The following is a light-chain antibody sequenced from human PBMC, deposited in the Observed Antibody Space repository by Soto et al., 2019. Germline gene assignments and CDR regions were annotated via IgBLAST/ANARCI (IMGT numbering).Light chain of an antibody. V-gene: IGLV2-8*01. CDR3: KSYAGSNTYV. J-gene: IGLJ1*01. CDR1: KXDIGVYDF. CDR2: EVV. Sequence: QSVLTQPPSASGSPGQSVTISCTGTKXDIGVYDFVSWYQNHPGKAPRLIIYEVVQRPSGVPDRFSGSKSGNTASLTVSGLQAADEADYFCKSYAGSNTYVFGSGTKFTVL.